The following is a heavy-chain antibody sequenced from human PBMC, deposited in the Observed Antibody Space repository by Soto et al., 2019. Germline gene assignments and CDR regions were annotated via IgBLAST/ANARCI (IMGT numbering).Heavy chain of an antibody. V-gene: IGHV3-23*01. J-gene: IGHJ1*01. D-gene: IGHD2-2*01. CDR2: ISGSGSST. CDR1: GFTFSSYA. Sequence: EVQLLESGGGLVQPGGSLRLSCAASGFTFSSYAMTWVRQAPGKGLEWVSVISGSGSSTYYADSVKGRVTISRDNSKNTLYLQMNSLRAEDTAVYYCAKDRYCSSASCNLQDWGQGTLVTVSS. CDR3: AKDRYCSSASCNLQD.